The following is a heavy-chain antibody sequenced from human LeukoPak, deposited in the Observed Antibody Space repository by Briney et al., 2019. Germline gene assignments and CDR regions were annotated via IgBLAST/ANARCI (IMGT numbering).Heavy chain of an antibody. CDR3: ARDNYYGSGSYNGMDV. V-gene: IGHV4-31*03. J-gene: IGHJ6*02. CDR1: GGSISSGGYY. Sequence: PSESLSLTCTVSGGSISSGGYYWSWIRQHPGKGLEWIGYIYYSGSTYYNPSLKSRVTISVDTSKNQFSLKLSSVTAADTAVYYCARDNYYGSGSYNGMDVWGQGTTVTVSS. CDR2: IYYSGST. D-gene: IGHD3-10*01.